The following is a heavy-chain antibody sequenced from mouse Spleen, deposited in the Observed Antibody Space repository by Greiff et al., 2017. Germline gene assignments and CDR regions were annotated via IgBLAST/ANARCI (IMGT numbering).Heavy chain of an antibody. CDR2: IDPSDSYT. CDR1: GYTFTSYW. V-gene: IGHV1-69*01. J-gene: IGHJ2*01. D-gene: IGHD4-1*01. Sequence: VQLQQPGAELVMPGASVKLSCKASGYTFTSYWMHWVKQRPGQGLEWIGEIDPSDSYTNYNQKFKGKATLTVDKSSSTAYMELRSLTSEDSAVYFCARGELTGTGYWGQGTTLTVSS. CDR3: ARGELTGTGY.